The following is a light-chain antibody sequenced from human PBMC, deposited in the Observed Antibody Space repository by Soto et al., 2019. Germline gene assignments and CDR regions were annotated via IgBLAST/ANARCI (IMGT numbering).Light chain of an antibody. J-gene: IGKJ3*01. CDR2: DAS. V-gene: IGKV1-5*01. CDR1: QRISSW. CDR3: QQYHSYFT. Sequence: DIQMTQSPSTLSASVGDRVTITCRASQRISSWLAWYQQKPGKAPKLLIYDASTLESGVPSRFSGSGSWTEFTLTISSLQPDDFATYYCQQYHSYFTFGPGTKVDI.